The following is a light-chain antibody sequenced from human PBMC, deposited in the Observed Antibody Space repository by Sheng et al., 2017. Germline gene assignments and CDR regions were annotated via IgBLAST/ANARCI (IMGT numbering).Light chain of an antibody. J-gene: IGLJ1*01. Sequence: QSVLTQPASVSGSPGQSITISCTGTNSDVGSWNLVSWYQQYPGKAPRLIIYEVNKRPSGLSSRFSGSKSGNTASLTISGLQAEDEADYYCSSYGSGSTFYVIGTGTRVTVL. CDR1: NSDVGSWNL. CDR3: SSYGSGSTFYV. V-gene: IGLV2-23*02. CDR2: EVN.